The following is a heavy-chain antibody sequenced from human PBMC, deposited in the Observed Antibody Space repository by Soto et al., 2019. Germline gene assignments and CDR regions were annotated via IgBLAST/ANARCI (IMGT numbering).Heavy chain of an antibody. D-gene: IGHD1-1*01. V-gene: IGHV1-69*08. CDR3: ARDAKTGTYYYYYYMYV. Sequence: QVQLVQSGAEVKKPGSSVKVSCKASGGTFSSYTISWVRQAPGQGLEWMGRIIPILGIANYAQKFQGRVTITADKSTSTAYMELSSLRSEDTAVYYCARDAKTGTYYYYYYMYVWGKGTTVTVSS. CDR2: IIPILGIA. J-gene: IGHJ6*03. CDR1: GGTFSSYT.